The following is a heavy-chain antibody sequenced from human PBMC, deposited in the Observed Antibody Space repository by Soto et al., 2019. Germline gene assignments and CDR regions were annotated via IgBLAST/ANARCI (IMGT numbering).Heavy chain of an antibody. CDR1: GFTFSSYA. J-gene: IGHJ6*02. CDR2: ISGSGGST. D-gene: IGHD3-22*01. Sequence: GGSLRLSCAASGFTFSSYAMSWVRQAPGKGLEWVSAISGSGGSTYYADSVKGRFTISRDNSKNTLYLQMNSLRAEDTAVYYCATSYYYDSSGSPFFYYYYGMDVSGQGTTVTVSS. V-gene: IGHV3-23*01. CDR3: ATSYYYDSSGSPFFYYYYGMDV.